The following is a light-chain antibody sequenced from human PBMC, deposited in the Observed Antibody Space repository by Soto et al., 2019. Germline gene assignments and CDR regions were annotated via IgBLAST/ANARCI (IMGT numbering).Light chain of an antibody. Sequence: EILMTQSPATLSVSPGERAALSCRASQSVRSNLAWYQQKPGQAPRLLIYGASTRATGIPARFSGSGSGTEFSLTISGLQSEDFAVYYCQQYNNWPQWTFGQGTKVDIK. CDR1: QSVRSN. CDR2: GAS. CDR3: QQYNNWPQWT. V-gene: IGKV3-15*01. J-gene: IGKJ1*01.